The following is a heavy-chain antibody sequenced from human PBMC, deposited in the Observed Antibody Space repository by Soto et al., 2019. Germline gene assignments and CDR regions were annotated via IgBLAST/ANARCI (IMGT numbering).Heavy chain of an antibody. J-gene: IGHJ4*01. CDR1: GYTFRTSA. Sequence: ASVKVFSKASGYTFRTSATNWVRQAHGQGLEWMGWMDPNNGKTDYPQKFQGRVTMTRDTSTSTAYMELSSLRFDDTAVYYCASWGFSSGNSKDREPFDNWGQGTLVTVSS. D-gene: IGHD3-3*01. V-gene: IGHV1-8*01. CDR3: ASWGFSSGNSKDREPFDN. CDR2: MDPNNGKT.